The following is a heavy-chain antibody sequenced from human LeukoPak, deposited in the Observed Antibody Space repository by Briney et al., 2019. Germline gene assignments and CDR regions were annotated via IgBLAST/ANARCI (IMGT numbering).Heavy chain of an antibody. CDR3: ARDFQIRGVMVFDY. CDR2: ISSSGNTI. Sequence: GGSLRLSCAASGFTLSSYSMDWVRQAPGKGLEWVSYISSSGNTIYYADSVKGRFSISRDNFKNSLYLQRNSLRAEDTAVYYCARDFQIRGVMVFDYWGQGSLVTVSS. J-gene: IGHJ4*02. CDR1: GFTLSSYS. V-gene: IGHV3-48*01. D-gene: IGHD3-10*01.